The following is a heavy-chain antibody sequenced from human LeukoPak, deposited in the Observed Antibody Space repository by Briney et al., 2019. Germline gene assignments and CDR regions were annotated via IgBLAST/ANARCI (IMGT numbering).Heavy chain of an antibody. CDR1: GYTFTSYD. V-gene: IGHV1-18*01. D-gene: IGHD2-15*01. J-gene: IGHJ4*02. CDR3: ARVPPSGYCIDY. Sequence: ASVKVSCKASGYTFTSYDINWVRQAPGQGLEWMGWISAYNGNTNYAQKLQGRVTMTTDTSTSTAYMELRSLRSDDTAVYYCARVPPSGYCIDYWGQGTLVTVSS. CDR2: ISAYNGNT.